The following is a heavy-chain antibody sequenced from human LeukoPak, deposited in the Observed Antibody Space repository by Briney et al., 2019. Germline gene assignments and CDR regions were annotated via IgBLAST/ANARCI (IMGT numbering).Heavy chain of an antibody. Sequence: PGGSLRLSCAASGFTVSSNYMSWVRQAPGKGLEWVSVIYSGGSTYYADSVKGRFTISRDNAKNSLYLQMNSLRAEDTAMYYCARDFAYGGNFDYWGQGTLVTVSS. CDR2: IYSGGST. J-gene: IGHJ4*02. CDR1: GFTVSSNY. CDR3: ARDFAYGGNFDY. V-gene: IGHV3-66*01. D-gene: IGHD4-23*01.